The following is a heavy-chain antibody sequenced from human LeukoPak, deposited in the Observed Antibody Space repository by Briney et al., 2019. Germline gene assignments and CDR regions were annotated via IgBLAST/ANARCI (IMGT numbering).Heavy chain of an antibody. J-gene: IGHJ4*02. CDR2: INHSGST. Sequence: PSETLSLTCAVYGGSFSGYYWGWIRQPPGKGLEWIGEINHSGSTNYNPSLKSRVTISVDTSKNQFSLKLSSVTAADTAVYYCARSGSYFLGTLYYFDYWGQGTLVTVSS. V-gene: IGHV4-34*01. CDR3: ARSGSYFLGTLYYFDY. CDR1: GGSFSGYY. D-gene: IGHD1-26*01.